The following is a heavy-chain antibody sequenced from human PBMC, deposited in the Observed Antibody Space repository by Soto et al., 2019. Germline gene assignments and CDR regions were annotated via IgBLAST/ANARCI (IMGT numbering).Heavy chain of an antibody. CDR1: GFTFSSSA. Sequence: PGGCLRLSCAASGFTFSSSAMTWVRQASGKGLEWVSAISGGGTVTYYTDSVKGRFTISRDNSKNTLYLQMNSLRAEDTAVYYCTRNTSGRQGSAFDIWGQGTMVTVS. CDR2: ISGGGTVT. V-gene: IGHV3-23*01. J-gene: IGHJ3*02. D-gene: IGHD6-19*01. CDR3: TRNTSGRQGSAFDI.